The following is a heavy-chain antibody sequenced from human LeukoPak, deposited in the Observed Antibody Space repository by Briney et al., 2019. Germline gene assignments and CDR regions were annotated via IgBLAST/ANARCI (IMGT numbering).Heavy chain of an antibody. CDR2: ISGSGGST. CDR3: AKDKAFGGGFLYYFDY. D-gene: IGHD3-3*01. Sequence: GGSLRLSCAASGFTFSSYAMSRVRQAPGKGLEWVSAISGSGGSTYYADSVKGRFTISRDNSKNTLYLQMNSLRAEDTAVYYCAKDKAFGGGFLYYFDYWGQGTLVTVSS. CDR1: GFTFSSYA. V-gene: IGHV3-23*01. J-gene: IGHJ4*02.